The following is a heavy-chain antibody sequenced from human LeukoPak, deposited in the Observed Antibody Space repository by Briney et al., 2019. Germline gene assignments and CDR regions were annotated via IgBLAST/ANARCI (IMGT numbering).Heavy chain of an antibody. Sequence: GGSLRLSCAASGFTFSSYWMHWVRQAPGKGLVWVSRINSDGSSTSYADSVKGRLTMCRDNAKNTLYLQMNTLRAEHTAVYYCARADSSGYYGYWGQGTLVPVSS. J-gene: IGHJ4*02. D-gene: IGHD3-22*01. V-gene: IGHV3-74*01. CDR3: ARADSSGYYGY. CDR1: GFTFSSYW. CDR2: INSDGSST.